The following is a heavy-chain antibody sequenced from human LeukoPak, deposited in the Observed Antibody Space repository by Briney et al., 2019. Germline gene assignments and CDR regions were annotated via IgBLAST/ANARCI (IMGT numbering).Heavy chain of an antibody. CDR3: ARHQYSSGWYFYFDY. CDR1: GGSLSSSSYY. CDR2: IYYSGST. V-gene: IGHV4-39*01. J-gene: IGHJ4*02. D-gene: IGHD6-19*01. Sequence: SETLSLTCTVSGGSLSSSSYYWGWIRQPPGKGLEWIGSIYYSGSTYYNPSLKSRVTISVDTSKNQFSLKLSSVTAADTAVYYCARHQYSSGWYFYFDYWGQGTLVTVSS.